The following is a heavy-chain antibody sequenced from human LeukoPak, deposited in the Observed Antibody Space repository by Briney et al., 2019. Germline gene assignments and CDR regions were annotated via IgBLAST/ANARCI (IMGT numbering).Heavy chain of an antibody. V-gene: IGHV6-1*01. CDR3: AREGPRFDDFWSGYQYYYYMDV. Sequence: SQTLSLTCAISGDSVSSNSAAWNWIRQSPSRGLEWLGRTYYRSKWYNDYAVSVKSRITINPDTSKNQFSLKLSSVTAADTAVYYCAREGPRFDDFWSGYQYYYYMDVWGKGTTVTVSS. CDR1: GDSVSSNSAA. D-gene: IGHD3-3*01. CDR2: TYYRSKWYN. J-gene: IGHJ6*03.